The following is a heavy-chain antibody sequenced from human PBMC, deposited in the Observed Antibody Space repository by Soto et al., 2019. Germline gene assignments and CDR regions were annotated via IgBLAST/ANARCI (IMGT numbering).Heavy chain of an antibody. V-gene: IGHV4-4*02. Sequence: QVHLQESGPGLVKPSETLSLTCGVSGDSITSPNWWVWVRQAPGKGLEWLGEIYHSGTTNYNPSLKRRVTISVDKSETQFSLNLTSVTAADTAVYYCARDRGIAAAGSWGQGILVTVSS. CDR3: ARDRGIAAAGS. CDR1: GDSITSPNW. CDR2: IYHSGTT. D-gene: IGHD6-13*01. J-gene: IGHJ5*02.